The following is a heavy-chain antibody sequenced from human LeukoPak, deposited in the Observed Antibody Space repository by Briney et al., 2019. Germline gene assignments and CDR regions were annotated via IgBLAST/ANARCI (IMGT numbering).Heavy chain of an antibody. CDR2: ISISVSTI. Sequence: SLRLSWAAAGFTVSNYGINSVSQQARNWRGWLSYISISVSTIYYADSVKGRLTISRDNAKTSLYLQMNSQRAEDTAVYYCAREGDNWNDFDSWGQGTLVTVAS. CDR1: GFTVSNYG. J-gene: IGHJ4*02. CDR3: AREGDNWNDFDS. V-gene: IGHV3-48*03. D-gene: IGHD1-1*01.